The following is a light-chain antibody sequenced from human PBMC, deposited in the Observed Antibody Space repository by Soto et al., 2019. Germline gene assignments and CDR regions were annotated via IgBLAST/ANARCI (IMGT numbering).Light chain of an antibody. CDR3: QQSYNTPLT. CDR2: AAS. V-gene: IGKV1-39*01. CDR1: QSITYY. Sequence: DLQMTQSPSSLSASVGDRVTITCRASQSITYYLNWYQQKPGKAPKLLIYAASSLQSGVPSRFSGSGSGTDFTLTISSLQPEDFATYSCQQSYNTPLTFGGGTTVEIK. J-gene: IGKJ4*01.